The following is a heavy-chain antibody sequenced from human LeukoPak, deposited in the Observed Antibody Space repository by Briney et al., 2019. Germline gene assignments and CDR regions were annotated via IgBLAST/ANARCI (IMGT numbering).Heavy chain of an antibody. CDR2: ISSSGIST. CDR1: GFTFSSYA. V-gene: IGHV3-23*01. J-gene: IGHJ4*02. Sequence: GGSLRLSCAASGFTFSSYAMSWVRQAPGKGLEWVSRISSSGISTFYADSVKGRFTISRDNSKNTLYLQMNSLRAEDTALYYCAKQWVDCWGQGTLVTVSS. CDR3: AKQWVDC. D-gene: IGHD1-26*01.